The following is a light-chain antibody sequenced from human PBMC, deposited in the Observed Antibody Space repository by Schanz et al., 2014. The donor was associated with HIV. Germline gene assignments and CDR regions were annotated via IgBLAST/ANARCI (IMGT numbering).Light chain of an antibody. Sequence: QSALTQPASVFGSPGQSITLSCTGTSSDVGPYNYVSWYQQHPDKAPQLLIYEVNMRPSGVPDRFSGSKSGNTASLTVSGLQAEDEADYYCVSYTGTNNPVFGGGTKLTVL. CDR3: VSYTGTNNPV. V-gene: IGLV2-8*01. J-gene: IGLJ2*01. CDR2: EVN. CDR1: SSDVGPYNY.